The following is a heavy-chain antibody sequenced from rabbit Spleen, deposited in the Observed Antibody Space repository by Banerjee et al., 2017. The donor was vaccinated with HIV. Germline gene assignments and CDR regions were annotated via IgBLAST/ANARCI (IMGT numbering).Heavy chain of an antibody. J-gene: IGHJ4*02. CDR3: ARDFDV. CDR2: IDAGSSGFT. Sequence: QSLEESGGDLVKPGASLTLTCTASGVSFSISSYMCWVRQTPGKGLEWIACIDAGSSGFTYFATWAKGRFTCSKTSSTTVTLQMTSLTAADTATYFCARDFDVWGQGTLVTVS. CDR1: GVSFSISSY. V-gene: IGHV1S40*01.